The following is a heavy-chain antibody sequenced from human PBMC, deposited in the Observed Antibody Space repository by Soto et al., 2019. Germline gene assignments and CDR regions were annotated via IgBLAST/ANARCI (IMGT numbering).Heavy chain of an antibody. J-gene: IGHJ4*02. CDR1: GGSISSGGYY. V-gene: IGHV4-31*03. CDR2: IYYSGST. D-gene: IGHD2-2*01. Sequence: QVQLQESGPGLVKPSQTLSLTCTVSGGSISSGGYYWSWIRQHPGKGLEWIGYIYYSGSTYYNPSLKSRVTISVDTSKNQCSLKLSSVTAADTAVYYCARVSVLVPAASYYFDYWGQGTLVTVSS. CDR3: ARVSVLVPAASYYFDY.